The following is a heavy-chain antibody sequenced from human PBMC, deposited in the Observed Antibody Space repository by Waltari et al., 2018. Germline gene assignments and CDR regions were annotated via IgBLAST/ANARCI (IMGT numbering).Heavy chain of an antibody. CDR3: AREGDAFDI. CDR1: GGSISSYY. J-gene: IGHJ3*02. V-gene: IGHV4-59*01. Sequence: QVQLQESGPGLVKPSETLSLTCTVSGGSISSYYWSWIRQPPGKGLEWIGYIYYSGSTNYNPSLKSRVTISVDTSKNQFSLKLSSVTAADTAVYYCAREGDAFDIWGKGTMVTVSS. CDR2: IYYSGST.